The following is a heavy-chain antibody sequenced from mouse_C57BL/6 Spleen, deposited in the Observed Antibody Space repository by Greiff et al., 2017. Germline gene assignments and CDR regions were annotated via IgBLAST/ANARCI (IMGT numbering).Heavy chain of an antibody. CDR1: GYSITSGYY. V-gene: IGHV3-6*01. Sequence: EVKLMESGPGLVKPSQSLSLTCSVTGYSITSGYYWNWIRQFPGNKLEWMGYISYDGSNNYNPSLKNRISITRDTSKNQFFLKLNSVTTEDTATYYCARDPTVVAMDYWGQGTSVTVSS. CDR3: ARDPTVVAMDY. CDR2: ISYDGSN. J-gene: IGHJ4*01. D-gene: IGHD1-1*01.